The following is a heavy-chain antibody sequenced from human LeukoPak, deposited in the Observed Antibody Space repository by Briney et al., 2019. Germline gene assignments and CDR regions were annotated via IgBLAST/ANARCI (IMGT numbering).Heavy chain of an antibody. V-gene: IGHV3-48*01. CDR2: ITTSSDTI. CDR1: GFTFSSYS. J-gene: IGHJ3*02. Sequence: GGSLRLSCAASGFTFSSYSMNWVRQAPGKGLEWVSYITTSSDTIYYADSVKGRSTISRDNSKNTLYLQMNSLRAEDTAVYYCAKDHSIPGPFDIWGQGTMVTVSS. CDR3: AKDHSIPGPFDI. D-gene: IGHD2-21*01.